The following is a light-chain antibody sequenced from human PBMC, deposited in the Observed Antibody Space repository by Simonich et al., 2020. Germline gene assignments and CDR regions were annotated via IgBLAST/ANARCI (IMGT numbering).Light chain of an antibody. CDR2: DVS. CDR3: SSYTSSSTWV. V-gene: IGLV2-14*01. CDR1: SSDGGGYNY. J-gene: IGLJ3*02. Sequence: QSALTQPASVSGSPGQSITISCTETSSDGGGYNYVSWYQQHPGKAPKLMIYDVSKRPSGVSKRFSGSKSGNTASLTISGLQAEDEADYYCSSYTSSSTWVFGGGTKLTVL.